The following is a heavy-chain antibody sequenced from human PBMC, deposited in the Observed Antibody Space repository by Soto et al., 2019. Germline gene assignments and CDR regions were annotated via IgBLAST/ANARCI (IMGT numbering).Heavy chain of an antibody. CDR2: VNPIVSMS. J-gene: IGHJ4*02. CDR3: ASSYGSGYRPCDY. CDR1: GDTFNFYS. V-gene: IGHV1-69*02. Sequence: QVQLVQSGAEVKRPGSSVKVSCKASGDTFNFYSINWVRQAPGLGLEWMGRVNPIVSMSNYAQKFQGRVTMTADKSTSTAYMELSSLRSEDTAIYYCASSYGSGYRPCDYWGQGALVTVSS. D-gene: IGHD3-10*01.